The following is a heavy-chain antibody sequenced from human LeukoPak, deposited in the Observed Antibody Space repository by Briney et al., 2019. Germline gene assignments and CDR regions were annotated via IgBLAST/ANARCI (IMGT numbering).Heavy chain of an antibody. CDR3: ARDGTKEQQLVA. V-gene: IGHV3-30-3*01. J-gene: IGHJ5*02. D-gene: IGHD6-13*01. CDR2: ISYDGSNK. CDR1: GFTFSSYA. Sequence: GGSLRLSCAASGFTFSSYAMHWVRQAPGKGLEWVAVISYDGSNKYYADSVKGRFTISRDNSKNTLYLQMNSLRAEDTAVYYCARDGTKEQQLVAWGQGTLVTVSS.